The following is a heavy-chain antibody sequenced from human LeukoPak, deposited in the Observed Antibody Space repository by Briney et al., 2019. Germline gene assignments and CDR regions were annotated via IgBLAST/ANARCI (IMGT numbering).Heavy chain of an antibody. CDR3: ARDLTPSSGYSYGWPRGY. V-gene: IGHV1-18*01. CDR2: ISAYNGNT. D-gene: IGHD5-18*01. Sequence: ASVKVSFKASGYTFTSYGISWVRQAPGQGLEWMGWISAYNGNTNYAQKLQGRVTMTTDTSTSTAYMELRSLRSDDTAVYYCARDLTPSSGYSYGWPRGYWGQGTLVTVSS. J-gene: IGHJ4*02. CDR1: GYTFTSYG.